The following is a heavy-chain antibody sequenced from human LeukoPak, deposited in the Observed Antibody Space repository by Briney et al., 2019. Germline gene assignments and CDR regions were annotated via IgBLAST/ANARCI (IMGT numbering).Heavy chain of an antibody. J-gene: IGHJ6*02. Sequence: GASLKISCKGSGYSFTSYWIGWVRQMSGKGLEWMGIIYPGDSDTRYSPSFQGQVTISADKSISTAYLQWSSLKASDTAMYYCARASTIFGVVYGMDVWGQGTTVTVSS. CDR3: ARASTIFGVVYGMDV. CDR2: IYPGDSDT. V-gene: IGHV5-51*01. CDR1: GYSFTSYW. D-gene: IGHD3-3*01.